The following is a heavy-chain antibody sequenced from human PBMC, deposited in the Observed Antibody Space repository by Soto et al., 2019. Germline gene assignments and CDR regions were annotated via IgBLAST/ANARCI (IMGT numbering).Heavy chain of an antibody. Sequence: ASVKVSCKASVYTFTSYYMHWVRLAPGQGLEWMGIINPSGGSTSYAQKFQGRVTMTRDTSTSTVYMELSSLRSEDTAVYYCARDQEWSSSWYYWDYYYYYGMDVWGQGTTVTVSS. CDR2: INPSGGST. J-gene: IGHJ6*02. CDR3: ARDQEWSSSWYYWDYYYYYGMDV. D-gene: IGHD6-13*01. V-gene: IGHV1-46*01. CDR1: VYTFTSYY.